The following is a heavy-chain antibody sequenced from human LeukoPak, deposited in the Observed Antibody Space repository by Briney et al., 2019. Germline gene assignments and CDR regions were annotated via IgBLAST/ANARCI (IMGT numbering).Heavy chain of an antibody. Sequence: GGSLRLSCAASGFTFSSYGMHWVRQAPGKGLEWVAVISYDGGNKYYADSVKGRFTISRDNSKNTLYLQMNSLRAEDTAVYYCAKDSGYDLGIGYWGQGTLVTVSS. J-gene: IGHJ4*02. CDR1: GFTFSSYG. CDR3: AKDSGYDLGIGY. D-gene: IGHD5-12*01. CDR2: ISYDGGNK. V-gene: IGHV3-30*18.